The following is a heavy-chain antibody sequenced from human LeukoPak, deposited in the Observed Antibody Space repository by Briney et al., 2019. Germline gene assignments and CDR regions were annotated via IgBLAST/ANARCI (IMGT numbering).Heavy chain of an antibody. D-gene: IGHD2-15*01. CDR2: ISAYNGNT. J-gene: IGHJ4*02. CDR1: GYTFTSYG. CDR3: ARDERYCSGGSCYYGGEGY. V-gene: IGHV1-18*01. Sequence: GASVKVSCKASGYTFTSYGISWVRQAPGQGLEWMGWISAYNGNTNYAQKLQGRVTVTTDTSTSTAYMELRSLRSDDTAVYYCARDERYCSGGSCYYGGEGYWGQGTLVTVSS.